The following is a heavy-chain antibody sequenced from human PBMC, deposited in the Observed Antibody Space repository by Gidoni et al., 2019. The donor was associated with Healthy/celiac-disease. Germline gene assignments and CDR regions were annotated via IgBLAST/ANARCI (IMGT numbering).Heavy chain of an antibody. J-gene: IGHJ4*02. V-gene: IGHV3-11*06. CDR1: GFTFSDYY. CDR2: ISSSSSYT. Sequence: QVQLVESGGGVVKPGGSLRPSCAASGFTFSDYYMSWIRQAPGKGLEWVSYISSSSSYTNYADSVKGRFTISRDNAKNSLYLQMNSLRAEDTAVYYCARDKTTVTTAWNVFDYWGQGTLVTVSS. CDR3: ARDKTTVTTAWNVFDY. D-gene: IGHD4-4*01.